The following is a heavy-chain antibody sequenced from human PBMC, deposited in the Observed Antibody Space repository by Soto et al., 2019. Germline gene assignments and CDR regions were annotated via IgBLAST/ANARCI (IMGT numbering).Heavy chain of an antibody. Sequence: PSETLSLTCTVSGGSISSYYWSWIRQPPGKGLEWIGYIYYSGSTNYNPSLKSRVTISVDTSKNQFSLKLSSVTAADTAVYYCERVAVAGTGLYYFDYWGQGTLVTVSS. V-gene: IGHV4-59*08. D-gene: IGHD6-19*01. CDR3: ERVAVAGTGLYYFDY. CDR1: GGSISSYY. CDR2: IYYSGST. J-gene: IGHJ4*02.